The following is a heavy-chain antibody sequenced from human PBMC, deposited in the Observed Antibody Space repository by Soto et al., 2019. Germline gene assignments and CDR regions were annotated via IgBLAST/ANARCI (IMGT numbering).Heavy chain of an antibody. V-gene: IGHV3-74*01. Sequence: EVQLVESGGGLVQPGGSLRLSCAGSRFIFSNYWMHWVRQAPGKGLEWVSRIDHDGPTDYAASVRGRFTISRDNAENTLYLQMNSLRPEDTAVYYCVRDSHGDYWGQGTLVTVSS. CDR2: IDHDGPT. CDR3: VRDSHGDY. J-gene: IGHJ4*02. CDR1: RFIFSNYW.